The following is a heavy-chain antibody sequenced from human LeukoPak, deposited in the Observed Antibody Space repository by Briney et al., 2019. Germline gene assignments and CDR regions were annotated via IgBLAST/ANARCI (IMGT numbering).Heavy chain of an antibody. V-gene: IGHV3-7*01. CDR3: ARADSSIAARLSRSSIFNYHYYTDV. Sequence: GVLRLSCAASGFTFSSYWMSWVRQAPGKGLEWVANIKQDGSEKYYVDSVKGRFTISRDNAKNSLYLQMNSLRAEDTAVYYCARADSSIAARLSRSSIFNYHYYTDVWGKGTTVTVSS. CDR1: GFTFSSYW. D-gene: IGHD6-6*01. J-gene: IGHJ6*03. CDR2: IKQDGSEK.